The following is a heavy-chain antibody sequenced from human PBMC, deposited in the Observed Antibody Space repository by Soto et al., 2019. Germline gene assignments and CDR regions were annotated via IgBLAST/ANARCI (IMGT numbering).Heavy chain of an antibody. CDR2: SIPILCTA. D-gene: IGHD1-26*01. CDR1: GGTFSSYA. V-gene: IGHV1-69*01. Sequence: QVQLVQSGAAVKKPGSSVKVSCKASGGTFSSYAISWVRQAPGQGLEWMGGSIPILCTANYAQKFQGRVTITADESTSTAYMELSSLRSEDTAVYYCAREVGATLNWFDPWGQGTLVTVSS. J-gene: IGHJ5*02. CDR3: AREVGATLNWFDP.